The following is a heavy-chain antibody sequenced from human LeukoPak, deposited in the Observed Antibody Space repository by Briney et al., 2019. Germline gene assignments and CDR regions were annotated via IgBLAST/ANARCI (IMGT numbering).Heavy chain of an antibody. CDR1: GFTVSSNY. D-gene: IGHD1-1*01. CDR2: IYSGGST. V-gene: IGHV3-53*01. Sequence: GGSLRLSCAASGFTVSSNYMSWVRQAPGKGLEWVSVIYSGGSTYYADSVKGRFTISRDNSKNTLYLQMNSLRAEDTAVYYCAKDQYLGWKDYFDYWGQGTLVTVSS. J-gene: IGHJ4*02. CDR3: AKDQYLGWKDYFDY.